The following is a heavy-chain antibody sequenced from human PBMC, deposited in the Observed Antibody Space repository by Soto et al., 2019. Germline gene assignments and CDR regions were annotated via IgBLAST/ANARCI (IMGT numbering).Heavy chain of an antibody. V-gene: IGHV3-74*01. CDR1: GFTFSSYW. CDR3: ARDIQGHYYDASGSPGGD. Sequence: GGSLRLSCAASGFTFSSYWMHWVRQAPGKGLVGVSRINSEGSSTSYADSVKGSFTISSDSSKNTLFRHMNGLRVEDTAVYYCARDIQGHYYDASGSPGGDWGQGTLVTVSS. CDR2: INSEGSST. D-gene: IGHD3-22*01. J-gene: IGHJ4*02.